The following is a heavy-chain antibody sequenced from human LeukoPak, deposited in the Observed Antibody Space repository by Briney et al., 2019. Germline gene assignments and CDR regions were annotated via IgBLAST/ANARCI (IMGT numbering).Heavy chain of an antibody. D-gene: IGHD3-10*01. V-gene: IGHV1-69*13. Sequence: HGASVKVSCKASGYTFTSYYMHWVRQAPGQGLEWMGGIIPIFDTTNYAQKFQGRVTITADESTSTAYMELSSLRSEDTAVYYCARTPRPYGATHYYCYMDVWGKGTTVTVSS. J-gene: IGHJ6*03. CDR3: ARTPRPYGATHYYCYMDV. CDR2: IIPIFDTT. CDR1: GYTFTSYY.